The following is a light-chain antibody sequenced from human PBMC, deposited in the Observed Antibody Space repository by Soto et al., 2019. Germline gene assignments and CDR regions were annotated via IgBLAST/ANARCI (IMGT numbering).Light chain of an antibody. CDR1: QSVSSY. V-gene: IGKV3-11*01. J-gene: IGKJ4*01. Sequence: EIILTQSPATVSLSPGERATLSCRASQSVSSYLAWYQQKPGQAPSLLIYDASNRATGIPARFSGSGSGTDFTLTITSLEPEDFAVYYCQQRTNWPLTFGGGTKVEIK. CDR3: QQRTNWPLT. CDR2: DAS.